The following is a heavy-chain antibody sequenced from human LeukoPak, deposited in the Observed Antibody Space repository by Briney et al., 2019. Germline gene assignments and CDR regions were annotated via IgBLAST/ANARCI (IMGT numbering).Heavy chain of an antibody. D-gene: IGHD1-1*01. CDR3: ARGGGTVLGDF. CDR2: INLRGST. V-gene: IGHV4-34*01. J-gene: IGHJ4*02. Sequence: SETLSLTCAVYGGSFNDYYWNWIRQPPGKGLEWIGEINLRGSTTYNPSLKSRVTISVDTSKNQFSLKLSSVTAADTAVYYCARGGGTVLGDFWGQGTLVTVSS. CDR1: GGSFNDYY.